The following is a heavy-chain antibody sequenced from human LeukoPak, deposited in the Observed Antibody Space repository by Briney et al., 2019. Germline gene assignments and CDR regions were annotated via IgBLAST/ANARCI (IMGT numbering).Heavy chain of an antibody. J-gene: IGHJ4*01. CDR2: INPNRGGT. CDR1: GYTFTGYY. V-gene: IGHV1-2*02. CDR3: ARGGSGSGWMYYFDY. D-gene: IGHD6-19*01. Sequence: ASVKVSCKASGYTFTGYYIHWVRQAPGQGLEWMGWINPNRGGTNSAQIFQGRVTMTWDTSISTAYLELSRLISHDTAVYYCARGGSGSGWMYYFDYWGQGTLVTVSS.